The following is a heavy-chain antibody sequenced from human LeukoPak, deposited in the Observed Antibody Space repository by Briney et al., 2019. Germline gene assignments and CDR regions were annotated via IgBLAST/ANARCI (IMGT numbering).Heavy chain of an antibody. CDR1: GYTFTDYY. Sequence: ESSVTLSCKASGYTFTDYYMHWVRLAPGQGLEWMGWINPSAGGTNSAKKFQGRVTMTRDTSISTAYMDLTRLRSDDTAVYYCARSGVVEAGGFDFWGQGNLVPVSS. V-gene: IGHV1-2*02. J-gene: IGHJ4*02. D-gene: IGHD6-19*01. CDR3: ARSGVVEAGGFDF. CDR2: INPSAGGT.